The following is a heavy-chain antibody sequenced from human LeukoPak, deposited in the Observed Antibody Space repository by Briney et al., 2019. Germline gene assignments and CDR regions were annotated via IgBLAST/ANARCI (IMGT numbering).Heavy chain of an antibody. Sequence: GGSLRLSCAASGFTFSSYGMSSVRQAPGKGLEWVSAISGSGGSTYYADSVKGRFTISRDNSKNTLYLQMNSLRAEDTAVYYCAKGKGVVVNYYYFDYWGQGTLVTVSS. J-gene: IGHJ4*02. CDR1: GFTFSSYG. D-gene: IGHD3-22*01. CDR2: ISGSGGST. V-gene: IGHV3-23*01. CDR3: AKGKGVVVNYYYFDY.